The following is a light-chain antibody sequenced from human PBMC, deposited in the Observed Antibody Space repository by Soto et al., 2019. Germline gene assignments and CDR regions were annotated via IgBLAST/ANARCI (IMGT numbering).Light chain of an antibody. Sequence: EIVMTQSPATLSVSLGERATLSCRASQSVSNTYVAWYQQKPGQAPRLLIYDTSSRVTGIPDRFSGSGSGTDFTLTISRLEPEDFAVFYCQQYGTSEIIFGQGTRLEIK. CDR3: QQYGTSEII. CDR1: QSVSNTY. J-gene: IGKJ5*01. CDR2: DTS. V-gene: IGKV3-20*01.